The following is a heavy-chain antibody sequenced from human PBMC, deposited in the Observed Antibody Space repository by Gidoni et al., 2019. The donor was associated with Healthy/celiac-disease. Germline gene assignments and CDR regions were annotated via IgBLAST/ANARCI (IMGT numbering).Heavy chain of an antibody. J-gene: IGHJ3*02. CDR3: ARDLARDDFWSGSSDAFDI. Sequence: QVQLQESGPGLVKPSQTLSLTCTVSGGSLSSGGYYWSWIRQHPGKGLEWIGYIYYSGSTYYNPSLKSRVTISVDTSKNQFSLKLSSVTAADTAVYYCARDLARDDFWSGSSDAFDIWGQGTMVTVSS. CDR2: IYYSGST. CDR1: GGSLSSGGYY. D-gene: IGHD3-3*01. V-gene: IGHV4-31*03.